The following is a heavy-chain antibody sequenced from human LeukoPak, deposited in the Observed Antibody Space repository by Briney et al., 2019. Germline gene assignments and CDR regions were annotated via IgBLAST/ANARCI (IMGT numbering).Heavy chain of an antibody. CDR2: IGGTTGSA. D-gene: IGHD3-10*01. V-gene: IGHV3-23*01. CDR1: GFTFSSYA. CDR3: TGSGSSYDY. Sequence: GGSLRLSCAASGFTFSSYAMNWVRQAPGKGLEWVSSIGGTTGSAYYADSVKGRFTISRDNSKNTLYLQMNSLRAEDTAVYYCTGSGSSYDYWGQGTLVTVSS. J-gene: IGHJ4*02.